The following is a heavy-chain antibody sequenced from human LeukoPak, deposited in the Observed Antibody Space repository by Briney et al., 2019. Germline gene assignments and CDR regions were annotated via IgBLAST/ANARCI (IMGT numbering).Heavy chain of an antibody. CDR1: GFTFSRYG. V-gene: IGHV3-21*01. CDR3: ARALHDSSGYYFDY. CDR2: ISNSSPNI. D-gene: IGHD3-22*01. J-gene: IGHJ4*02. Sequence: GGSLRLSCATSGFTFSRYGMSWVRQAPGKGLEWVSSISNSSPNIYYADSVKGRFTISRDSAKDSLFLQMNSLRAEDTAVYYCARALHDSSGYYFDYWGQGTLVTVSS.